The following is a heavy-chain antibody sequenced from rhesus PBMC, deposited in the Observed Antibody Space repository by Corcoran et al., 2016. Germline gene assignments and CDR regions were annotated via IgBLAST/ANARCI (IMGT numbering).Heavy chain of an antibody. V-gene: IGHV4-80*01. CDR2: INGNSGIT. Sequence: QVQLQESGPGLVKPSETLALTCTVSGASISSHWWSWIRQPPGQGLEWIGAINGNSGITNYNPSLKSRVTISRDTSKNQFSLKLSSVTAADTAVYYCAIRSGTYRYYFDYWGQGVLVTVSS. CDR3: AIRSGTYRYYFDY. CDR1: GASISSHW. J-gene: IGHJ4*01. D-gene: IGHD1-1*01.